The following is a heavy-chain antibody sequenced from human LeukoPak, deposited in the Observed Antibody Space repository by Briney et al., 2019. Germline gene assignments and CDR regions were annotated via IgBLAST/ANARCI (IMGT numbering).Heavy chain of an antibody. CDR2: VASDGNDK. J-gene: IGHJ4*02. D-gene: IGHD6-13*01. Sequence: GGSLRLSCAASGLTFSGYDMHWVRQAPGKGLEWVAVVASDGNDKHHADSVKGRFTISRDNSKNTLYLQMNSLRADDTAVYYCARDNTIGAADYYFDYWGQGTLVTVSS. CDR3: ARDNTIGAADYYFDY. V-gene: IGHV3-30*03. CDR1: GLTFSGYD.